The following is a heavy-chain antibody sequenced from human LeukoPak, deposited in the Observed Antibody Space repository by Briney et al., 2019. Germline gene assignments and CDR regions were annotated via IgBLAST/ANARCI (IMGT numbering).Heavy chain of an antibody. Sequence: GGSLRLSCAASGFTISNNYMNWVRQAPGKGLEWVSTISGSGGSTYYADSVKGRFTISRDNSKNTLYLQMNSLRAEDTAVYYCANNGGVAVAGSFDYWGQGTLVTVSS. V-gene: IGHV3-23*01. D-gene: IGHD6-19*01. CDR3: ANNGGVAVAGSFDY. CDR2: ISGSGGST. J-gene: IGHJ4*02. CDR1: GFTISNNY.